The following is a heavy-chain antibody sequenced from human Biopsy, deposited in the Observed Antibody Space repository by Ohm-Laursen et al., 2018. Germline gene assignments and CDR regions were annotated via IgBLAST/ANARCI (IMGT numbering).Heavy chain of an antibody. J-gene: IGHJ4*02. Sequence: SQTLSLTCTVSGGSVSSNVAYWAWIRQPPGKGLEWIGYIDYRGSTKYNPSLRSRVTMSIDTSRNQFSLKLSSVTAADTAVYYCATTTMDTSGWFGNYFDSWGQGTLVTVSA. CDR2: IDYRGST. CDR3: ATTTMDTSGWFGNYFDS. CDR1: GGSVSSNVAY. V-gene: IGHV4-61*05. D-gene: IGHD6-19*01.